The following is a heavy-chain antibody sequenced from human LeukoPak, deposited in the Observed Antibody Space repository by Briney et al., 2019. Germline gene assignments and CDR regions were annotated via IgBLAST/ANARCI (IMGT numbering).Heavy chain of an antibody. CDR1: GGSISSGGYS. CDR2: IYHSGST. CDR3: ARGNYGSGSYYREVFDY. Sequence: SSETLSLTCAVSGGSISSGGYSWSWIRQPPGKGLEWIGYIYHSGSTYYNPSLKSRVTISVDRSKNQFSLKLSSVTAADTAVYYCARGNYGSGSYYREVFDYWGQGTLVTVSS. D-gene: IGHD3-10*01. V-gene: IGHV4-30-2*01. J-gene: IGHJ4*02.